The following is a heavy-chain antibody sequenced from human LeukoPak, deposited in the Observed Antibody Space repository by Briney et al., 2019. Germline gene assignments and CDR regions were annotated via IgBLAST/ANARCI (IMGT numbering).Heavy chain of an antibody. J-gene: IGHJ4*02. CDR3: AKALEQETVIALDS. CDR1: GFTFSNYA. Sequence: GSLRLSCAASGFTFSNYAMSWVRQAPGKGLEWVSAISGGGGPTYYADSVKGRFTISRDNSKNTLYLQMNSLRAEDAAVYFCAKALEQETVIALDSWGQGTLVTVSS. D-gene: IGHD6-13*01. CDR2: ISGGGGPT. V-gene: IGHV3-23*01.